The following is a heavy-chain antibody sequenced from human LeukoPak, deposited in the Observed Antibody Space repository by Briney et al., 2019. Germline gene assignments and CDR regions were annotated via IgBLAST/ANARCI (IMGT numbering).Heavy chain of an antibody. J-gene: IGHJ4*02. CDR2: ISAYNGNT. CDR3: ARDLGDDYYDSSGTPFDY. Sequence: ASVKVSCKASGYTFTGYYMYWVRQAPGQGLEWMGWISAYNGNTNYAQKLQGRVTMTTDTFTSTAYMELRSLRSDDTAVYYCARDLGDDYYDSSGTPFDYWGQGTLVTVSS. CDR1: GYTFTGYY. D-gene: IGHD3-22*01. V-gene: IGHV1-18*04.